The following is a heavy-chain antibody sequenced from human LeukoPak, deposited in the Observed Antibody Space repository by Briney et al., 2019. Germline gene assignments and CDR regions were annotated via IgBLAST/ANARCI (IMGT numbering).Heavy chain of an antibody. D-gene: IGHD3-16*01. CDR1: GGSISSYY. CDR2: IYYSGST. V-gene: IGHV4-59*01. Sequence: SETLSLTCTVSGGSISSYYWSWIRQPPGKGLEWIGYIYYSGSTNYNPSLRSRVTISVDTSKNQFSLKLSSVTAADTAVYYCARSGGSADYYYYYMDVWGKGTTVTVSS. J-gene: IGHJ6*03. CDR3: ARSGGSADYYYYYMDV.